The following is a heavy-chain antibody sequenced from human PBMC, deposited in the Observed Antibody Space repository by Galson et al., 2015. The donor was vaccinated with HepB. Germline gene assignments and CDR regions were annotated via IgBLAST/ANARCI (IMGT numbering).Heavy chain of an antibody. CDR3: ARGYSSGLTTSYYYGMDV. CDR1: GYTFINYG. J-gene: IGHJ6*01. Sequence: SVKVSCKASGYTFINYGISWVRQAPGQGLEWLGWISTFNGNTNYAQKLQGRVTMTTDTSTSTAYMDLRSLRSDDTAMYYCARGYSSGLTTSYYYGMDVWGQGTTGAVAA. CDR2: ISTFNGNT. V-gene: IGHV1-18*01. D-gene: IGHD6-19*01.